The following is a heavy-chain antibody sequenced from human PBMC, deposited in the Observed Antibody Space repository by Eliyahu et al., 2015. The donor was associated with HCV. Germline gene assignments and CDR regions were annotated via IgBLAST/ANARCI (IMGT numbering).Heavy chain of an antibody. CDR2: IYAGGAT. CDR3: VRGARNGQSRPYDFLNDVSTPGFFDH. D-gene: IGHD3-16*01. V-gene: IGHV3-53*01. J-gene: IGHJ4*02. Sequence: DVQLVESGGGLVQPGGSLRLSCAASGFSLRTNYMAWVRXAPGKGLEWLSLIYAGGATYYANSVRGRFTISRDSFKNIMFFQMNGLRAEDTAVYYCVRGARNGQSRPYDFLNDVSTPGFFDHWGQGALVIVSS. CDR1: GFSLRTNY.